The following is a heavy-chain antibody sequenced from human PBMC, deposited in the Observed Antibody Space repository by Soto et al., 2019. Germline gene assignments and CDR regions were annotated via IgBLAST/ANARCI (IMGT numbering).Heavy chain of an antibody. J-gene: IGHJ4*02. CDR1: GYTLTELS. CDR3: ATDFFHSSGSPVDY. Sequence: ASVKVSCKVSGYTLTELSIHWVRQARGKGLEWMGGFDPEDGETIYAQKFQGRVTMTEDTSTDTAYMELSSLRSEDTAVYYCATDFFHSSGSPVDYWGQGTLVTVSS. D-gene: IGHD3-22*01. V-gene: IGHV1-24*01. CDR2: FDPEDGET.